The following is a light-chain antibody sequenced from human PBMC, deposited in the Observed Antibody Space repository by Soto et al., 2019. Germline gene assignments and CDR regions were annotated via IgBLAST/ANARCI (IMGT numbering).Light chain of an antibody. Sequence: QAVVTQEPSLTVSPGGTVTLTCGSDTGDVTGTHWPYWFQQRPGQAPRTLIYDTSTKPSWTPARFSGSLLGGKAALTLSGAQPEDEADYYCLLSYGPPWVFGGGTKVTVL. CDR1: TGDVTGTHW. CDR3: LLSYGPPWV. J-gene: IGLJ3*02. V-gene: IGLV7-46*01. CDR2: DTS.